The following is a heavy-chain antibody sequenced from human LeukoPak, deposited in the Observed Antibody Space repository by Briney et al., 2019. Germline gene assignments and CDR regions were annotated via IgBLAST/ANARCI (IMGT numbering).Heavy chain of an antibody. Sequence: ASVKVSCKASGYTFTSYDINWVRQATGQGLERMGWMNPNSGNTGYAQKFQGRVTMTRNTSISTAYMELSSLRSEDTAVYYCARRTGYCSGGSCPNWFDPWGQGTLVTVSS. J-gene: IGHJ5*02. CDR3: ARRTGYCSGGSCPNWFDP. CDR1: GYTFTSYD. CDR2: MNPNSGNT. D-gene: IGHD2-15*01. V-gene: IGHV1-8*01.